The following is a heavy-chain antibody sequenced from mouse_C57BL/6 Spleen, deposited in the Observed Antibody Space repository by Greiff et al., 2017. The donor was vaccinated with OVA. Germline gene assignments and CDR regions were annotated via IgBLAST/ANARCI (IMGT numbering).Heavy chain of an antibody. CDR3: ARSGTKGFHYFDY. J-gene: IGHJ2*01. Sequence: EVQLHQSGPELVKPGASVKISCKASGYSFTGYYMNWVKQSPEKSLEWIGEINPSTGGTTYNQKFKAKATLTVDKSSSTAYMQLKSLTSEDSAVYYCARSGTKGFHYFDYWGQGTTLTVSS. D-gene: IGHD1-3*01. V-gene: IGHV1-42*01. CDR1: GYSFTGYY. CDR2: INPSTGGT.